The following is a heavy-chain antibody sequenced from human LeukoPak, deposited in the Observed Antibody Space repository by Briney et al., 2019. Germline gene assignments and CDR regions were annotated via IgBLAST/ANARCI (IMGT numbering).Heavy chain of an antibody. V-gene: IGHV4-30-2*01. J-gene: IGHJ5*02. CDR3: ARFADSYCSGGSCYRWFDP. D-gene: IGHD2-15*01. Sequence: PSETLSLTCTVSGGSISSYSWSWIRQPPGKGLEWIGYIYHSGSTYYNPSLKSRVTISVDRSKNQFSLKLSSVTAADTAVYYCARFADSYCSGGSCYRWFDPWGQGTLVTVSS. CDR1: GGSISSYS. CDR2: IYHSGST.